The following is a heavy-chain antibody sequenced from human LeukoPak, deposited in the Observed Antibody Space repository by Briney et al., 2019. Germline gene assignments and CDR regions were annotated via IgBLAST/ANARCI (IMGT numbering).Heavy chain of an antibody. CDR3: ARADFWSGPVDY. D-gene: IGHD3-3*01. CDR1: GGSTSSYY. CDR2: IYYSGST. Sequence: SETLSLTCTVSGGSTSSYYWSWIRQPPGKGLEWIGYIYYSGSTNYNPSLKSRVTISVDTSKNQFSLKLSSVTAADTAVYYCARADFWSGPVDYWGQGTLVTVSS. J-gene: IGHJ4*02. V-gene: IGHV4-59*01.